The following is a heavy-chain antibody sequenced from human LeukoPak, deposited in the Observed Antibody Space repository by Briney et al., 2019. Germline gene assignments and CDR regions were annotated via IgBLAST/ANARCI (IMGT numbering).Heavy chain of an antibody. CDR2: IGGDAVST. J-gene: IGHJ4*02. CDR1: GFTFSSYA. D-gene: IGHD3-3*01. Sequence: GGSLRLSCAASGFTFSSYAMSWVHQAPGKGLEWVSAIGGDAVSTYYADSVKGRFSISRDNSKNTLYLQMNSLRADDTAVYYCAKDLWKADYWGQGTLVTVSS. V-gene: IGHV3-23*01. CDR3: AKDLWKADY.